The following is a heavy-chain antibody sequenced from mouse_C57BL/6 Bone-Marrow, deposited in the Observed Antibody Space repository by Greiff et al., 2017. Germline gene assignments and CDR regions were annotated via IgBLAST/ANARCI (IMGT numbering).Heavy chain of an antibody. Sequence: DVKLVESGGDLVKPGGSLKLSCAASGFTFSSYGMSWVRQTPDKRLEWVATISSGGSYTYYPDSVQGRFTISRDNAKNSLYLQMSSLKSEDTAMYYCARDYYGSSYENFDYWGQGTTLTVSS. V-gene: IGHV5-6*02. CDR3: ARDYYGSSYENFDY. CDR1: GFTFSSYG. CDR2: ISSGGSYT. J-gene: IGHJ2*01. D-gene: IGHD1-1*01.